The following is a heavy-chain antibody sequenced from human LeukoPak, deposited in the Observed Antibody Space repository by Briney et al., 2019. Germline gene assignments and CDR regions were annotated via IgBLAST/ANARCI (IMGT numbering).Heavy chain of an antibody. V-gene: IGHV1-69*13. D-gene: IGHD3-16*01. CDR3: ARGGVEGRYFDY. CDR2: IIPIFGTA. Sequence: SVRVSCKASGGTFSSYAISWVRQAPGQGLEWMGGIIPIFGTANYAQKFQGRVTITADESTSTAYMELSSLRSEDTAVYYCARGGVEGRYFDYWGQGTLVTVSS. CDR1: GGTFSSYA. J-gene: IGHJ4*02.